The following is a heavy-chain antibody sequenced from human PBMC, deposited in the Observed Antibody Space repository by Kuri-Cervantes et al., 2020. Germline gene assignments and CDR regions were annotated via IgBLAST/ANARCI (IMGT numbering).Heavy chain of an antibody. J-gene: IGHJ6*03. Sequence: ASVKVSCKASGYTFTSYDINWVRQATGQGLEWMGWISVYNGSTNYAQKFQGRVTMTTDTPTSTAYMELRSLRADDTAVYYCARGVSGYDPYYYYMDVWGKGTTVTVSS. CDR1: GYTFTSYD. D-gene: IGHD5-12*01. V-gene: IGHV1-18*01. CDR3: ARGVSGYDPYYYYMDV. CDR2: ISVYNGST.